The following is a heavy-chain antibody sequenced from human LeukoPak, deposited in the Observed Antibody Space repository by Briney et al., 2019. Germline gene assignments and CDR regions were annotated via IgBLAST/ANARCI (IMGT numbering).Heavy chain of an antibody. V-gene: IGHV4-39*07. CDR3: VRVGFCSGSRCRMHYYYYMDV. Sequence: SETLSLTYPVSGVSIDSSNYYWGWIRQPPGEGLEWIGSIYYSGSTYYNPSLKSRLSISVDTSKNHFSLKLRSVTAADTAVYYCVRVGFCSGSRCRMHYYYYMDVWGNGTTVSVSS. CDR2: IYYSGST. CDR1: GVSIDSSNYY. D-gene: IGHD2-2*03. J-gene: IGHJ6*03.